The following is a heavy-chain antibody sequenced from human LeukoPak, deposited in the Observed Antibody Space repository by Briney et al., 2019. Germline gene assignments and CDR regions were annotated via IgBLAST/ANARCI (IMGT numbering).Heavy chain of an antibody. V-gene: IGHV4-34*01. Sequence: KPSETLSLTCAVYGGSFSGYYWSWIRQPPGKGLEWIGEINHSGSTNHNPSLKSRVTISVDTSKNQFSLKLSSVTAADTAVYYCARGYYDSSGYWPNYYYYYGMDVWGQGTTVTVSS. CDR1: GGSFSGYY. J-gene: IGHJ6*02. CDR2: INHSGST. D-gene: IGHD3-22*01. CDR3: ARGYYDSSGYWPNYYYYYGMDV.